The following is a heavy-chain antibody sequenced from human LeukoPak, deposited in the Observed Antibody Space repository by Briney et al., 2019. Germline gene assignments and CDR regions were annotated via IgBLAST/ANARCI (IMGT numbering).Heavy chain of an antibody. Sequence: SGGSLRLSCAASGFTFRSYAMNWVRQAPGKGLEWVSYISVSGSSMYYADSVKGRFTISRDNSKNTLYLQMNSLRTEDTAVYYCARREGGTTLDYWGQGTLVTVSS. CDR1: GFTFRSYA. J-gene: IGHJ4*02. D-gene: IGHD1-26*01. CDR2: ISVSGSSM. V-gene: IGHV3-23*01. CDR3: ARREGGTTLDY.